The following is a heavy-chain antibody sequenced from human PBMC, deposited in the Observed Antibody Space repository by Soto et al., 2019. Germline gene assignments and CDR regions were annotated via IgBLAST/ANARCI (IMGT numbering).Heavy chain of an antibody. D-gene: IGHD2-15*01. CDR1: GFTFSSYG. V-gene: IGHV3-30*18. J-gene: IGHJ6*02. CDR2: ISYDGSNK. Sequence: LRLSCAASGFTFSSYGMHWVRQAPGKGLEWVAVISYDGSNKYYADSVKGRFTISRDNSKNTLYLQMNSLRAEDTAVYYCAKDLLHLAHYYYGMDVWDQGTTVTVSS. CDR3: AKDLLHLAHYYYGMDV.